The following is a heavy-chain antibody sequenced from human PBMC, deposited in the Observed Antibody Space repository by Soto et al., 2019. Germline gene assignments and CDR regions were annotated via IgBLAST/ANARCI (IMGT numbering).Heavy chain of an antibody. D-gene: IGHD5-12*01. CDR2: ISSSSSTI. CDR3: ARAFIVATMSPAFDI. CDR1: GSTFSSYS. Sequence: PGGSLRLSCAASGSTFSSYSMNWVRQAPGKGLEWVSYISSSSSTIYYADSVKGRFTISRDNAKNSLYLQMNSLRAEDTAVYYCARAFIVATMSPAFDIWGQGTMVTVSS. J-gene: IGHJ3*02. V-gene: IGHV3-48*01.